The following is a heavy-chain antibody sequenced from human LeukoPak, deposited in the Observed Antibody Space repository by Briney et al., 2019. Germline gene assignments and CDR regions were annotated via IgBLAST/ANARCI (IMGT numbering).Heavy chain of an antibody. CDR2: ISSGSGTI. CDR3: AREAIKDY. CDR1: GFIFSSYT. J-gene: IGHJ4*02. Sequence: GGSLRLSCAASGFIFSSYTMHWVRQAPGKGLEWVSYISSGSGTIYYADSVKGRFTIARDDAKNSLYLQMSSLRDEDTAVYYCAREAIKDYWGQGTLVTVSS. V-gene: IGHV3-48*02.